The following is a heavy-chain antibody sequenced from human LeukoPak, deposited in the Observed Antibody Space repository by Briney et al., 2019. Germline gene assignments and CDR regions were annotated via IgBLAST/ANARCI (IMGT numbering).Heavy chain of an antibody. CDR1: GYSISSGYY. J-gene: IGHJ4*02. D-gene: IGHD3-16*02. V-gene: IGHV4-38-2*02. CDR2: IYHSGST. Sequence: SETLSLTCTVSGYSISSGYYWGWIRQPPWKGLEWIGSIYHSGSTYDNPSLKSRVTISVDTSKNHVSLKLSPVTAADTAVYYCARVGRNYDYVWGSYRLDGYFDYWGQGTLVTVSS. CDR3: ARVGRNYDYVWGSYRLDGYFDY.